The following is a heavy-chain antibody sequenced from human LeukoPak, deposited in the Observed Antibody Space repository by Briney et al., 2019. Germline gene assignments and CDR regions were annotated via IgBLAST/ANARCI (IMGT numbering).Heavy chain of an antibody. CDR3: ARARDGYNPDGFDI. CDR1: GGSFSGYY. Sequence: PSETLSLTCAVYGGSFSGYYWSWIRQPPGKGLEWIGEINHSGSTNYNPSLKSRVTISVDTSKNQFSLKLSSVTAADTAVYYCARARDGYNPDGFDIWGQGTMVTVSS. J-gene: IGHJ3*02. CDR2: INHSGST. V-gene: IGHV4-34*01. D-gene: IGHD5-24*01.